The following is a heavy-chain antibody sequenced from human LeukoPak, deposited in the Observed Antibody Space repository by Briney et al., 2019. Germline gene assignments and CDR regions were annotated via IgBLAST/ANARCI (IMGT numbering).Heavy chain of an antibody. V-gene: IGHV4-4*07. D-gene: IGHD6-13*01. J-gene: IGHJ4*02. CDR2: IYTSGST. CDR1: GGSISSYY. Sequence: SESLSLTCTVSGGSISSYYWSWIRQPAGKGLECSGRIYTSGSTNYNPSLKSRVTMSVDTSKNQFSLKLSSVTAADTAVYYCAREALYSSSYRFLDYWGQGTLVTVSS. CDR3: AREALYSSSYRFLDY.